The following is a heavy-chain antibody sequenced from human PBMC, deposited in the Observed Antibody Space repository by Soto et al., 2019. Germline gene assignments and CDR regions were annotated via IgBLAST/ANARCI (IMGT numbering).Heavy chain of an antibody. Sequence: SVKVSCKASGGTFSSYAISWVRQAPGQGLEWMGGIIPIFGTANYAQKFQGRVTITADESTSTAYMELSSLRSEDTAVYYCARGVLRFLEWLPSYYYGMGVWGQGTTVTVSS. CDR2: IIPIFGTA. D-gene: IGHD3-3*01. V-gene: IGHV1-69*13. CDR3: ARGVLRFLEWLPSYYYGMGV. J-gene: IGHJ6*02. CDR1: GGTFSSYA.